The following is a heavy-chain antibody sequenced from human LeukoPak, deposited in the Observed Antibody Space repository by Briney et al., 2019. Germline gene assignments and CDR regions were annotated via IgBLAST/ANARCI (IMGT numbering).Heavy chain of an antibody. CDR3: ARDFLPLYELGSMSAFDT. CDR2: IIPIFGTA. CDR1: GGTFSSYA. Sequence: ASVKVSCKASGGTFSSYAISWVRQAPGQGLEWMGRIIPIFGTANYAQKFQGRVTITTDESTSTAYMELSSLRSEDTAVYYCARDFLPLYELGSMSAFDTWGQGTMVTVSS. V-gene: IGHV1-69*05. D-gene: IGHD2/OR15-2a*01. J-gene: IGHJ3*02.